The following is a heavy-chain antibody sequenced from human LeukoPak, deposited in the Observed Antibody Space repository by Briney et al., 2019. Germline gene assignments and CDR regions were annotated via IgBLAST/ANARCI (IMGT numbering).Heavy chain of an antibody. CDR2: ISSSSYI. J-gene: IGHJ4*02. D-gene: IGHD1-26*01. Sequence: GGSLRLSCAASGFTFSSYSMNWVRQAPGKGLEWVSSISSSSYIYYADSVKGRFTISRDNAKNSLYLQMNSLRAEDTAVYYCARDLGWQLRIFDYWGQGTLVTVSS. CDR3: ARDLGWQLRIFDY. CDR1: GFTFSSYS. V-gene: IGHV3-21*01.